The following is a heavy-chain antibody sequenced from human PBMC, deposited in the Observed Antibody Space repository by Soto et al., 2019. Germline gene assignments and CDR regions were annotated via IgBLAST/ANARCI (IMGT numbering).Heavy chain of an antibody. D-gene: IGHD5-12*01. J-gene: IGHJ4*02. CDR1: GYSFTSYW. V-gene: IGHV5-51*01. CDR3: ASWDSGYDLGAFDY. CDR2: IYPGDSDT. Sequence: PGDSRKIPCRGSGYSFTSYWIGWVRQMPGKGLEWMGIIYPGDSDTRYSPSFQGQVTISADKSISTAYLQWSSLKASDTAMYYCASWDSGYDLGAFDYWGQGTLVTVSS.